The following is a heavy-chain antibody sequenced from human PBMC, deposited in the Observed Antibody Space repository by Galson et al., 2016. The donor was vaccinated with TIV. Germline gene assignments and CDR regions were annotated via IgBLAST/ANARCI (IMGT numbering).Heavy chain of an antibody. D-gene: IGHD1-1*01. Sequence: CAISGDSVSGNTSAWNWVRQSPSRGLEWLGRTYYTSTWNTDYAVSVKGRITIRPNTSMNKVSLQLSSVIPDDTAVYYCSRGNWNFGMGGAMDVWGRGTTVTVSS. CDR1: GDSVSGNTSA. V-gene: IGHV6-1*01. CDR2: TYYTSTWNT. CDR3: SRGNWNFGMGGAMDV. J-gene: IGHJ6*02.